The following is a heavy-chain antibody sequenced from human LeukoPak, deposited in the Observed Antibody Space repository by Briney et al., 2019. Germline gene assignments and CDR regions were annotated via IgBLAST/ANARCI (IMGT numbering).Heavy chain of an antibody. CDR1: RFTFSSYG. Sequence: GGSLRLSCATSRFTFSSYGMHWVRQAPGKGLEWVAFIRYDGSNKYYADSVKGRFTISRDNSKNTLYLQMNSLRAEETDVYYCAKGDGHYYDSSGYYYNWFDPWGQGTLVTVSS. V-gene: IGHV3-30*02. J-gene: IGHJ5*02. CDR2: IRYDGSNK. D-gene: IGHD3-22*01. CDR3: AKGDGHYYDSSGYYYNWFDP.